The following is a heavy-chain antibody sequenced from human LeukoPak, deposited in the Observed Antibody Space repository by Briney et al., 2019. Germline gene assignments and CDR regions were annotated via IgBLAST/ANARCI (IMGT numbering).Heavy chain of an antibody. CDR2: TRVSDNNL. J-gene: IGHJ4*02. D-gene: IGHD3-10*01. CDR3: ARDGEELWFGEPTEADY. V-gene: IGHV3-11*04. Sequence: GGSLRLSCAASGFIFSDYPMSWIRQAPGKGLEWLSYTRVSDNNLYYADSVKGRFTISRDNAKNSLYLQMNSLRAEDTAVYYCARDGEELWFGEPTEADYWGQGTLVTVSS. CDR1: GFIFSDYP.